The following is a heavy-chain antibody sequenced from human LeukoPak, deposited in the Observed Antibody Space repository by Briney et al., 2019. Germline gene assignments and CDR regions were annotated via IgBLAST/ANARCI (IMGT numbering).Heavy chain of an antibody. CDR3: AKVHYTASFPGSFPGRNYFDS. CDR1: GFAFSGYA. Sequence: GGSLRLSCTVSGFAFSGYAMSWVRQAPGKGPEWVSSIGARGDVTHSADSVKGRFTISRDNSKRTLFLQMNSLRAEDTAVYYCAKVHYTASFPGSFPGRNYFDSWGQGSLVTVSP. D-gene: IGHD1-26*01. CDR2: IGARGDVT. J-gene: IGHJ4*02. V-gene: IGHV3-23*01.